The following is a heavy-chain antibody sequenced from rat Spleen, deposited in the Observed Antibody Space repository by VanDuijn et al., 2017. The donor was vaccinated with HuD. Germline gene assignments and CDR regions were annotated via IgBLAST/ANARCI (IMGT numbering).Heavy chain of an antibody. V-gene: IGHV2-41*01. CDR1: GFSLTSYN. Sequence: QVQLKESGPGLVQPSQTLSLTCTVAGFSLTSYNVHWVRQPPGKGLEWMGVIWNIGGTRYNSALKSRLSISKDTSKSQVFLKMNSLQTEDNATYSCARAENGYTYLWFAYWGQGTLVTVSS. D-gene: IGHD1-4*01. CDR3: ARAENGYTYLWFAY. J-gene: IGHJ3*01. CDR2: IWNIGGT.